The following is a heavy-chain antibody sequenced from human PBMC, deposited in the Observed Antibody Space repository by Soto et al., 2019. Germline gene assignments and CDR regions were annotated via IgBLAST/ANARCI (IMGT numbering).Heavy chain of an antibody. D-gene: IGHD2-2*01. J-gene: IGHJ5*02. CDR3: VRRRCTTTTCFDP. Sequence: QVQLQESGPGLVKPSQTLSLTCSVSGDSINSGNYYWSWVRQHPGKGLEWIAYISYSGSAQYNPSLRGRVFTSVDTSRNQFSLKLSSVTAADTAVYYCVRRRCTTTTCFDPWGQGTLVTVSS. CDR2: ISYSGSA. CDR1: GDSINSGNYY. V-gene: IGHV4-31*03.